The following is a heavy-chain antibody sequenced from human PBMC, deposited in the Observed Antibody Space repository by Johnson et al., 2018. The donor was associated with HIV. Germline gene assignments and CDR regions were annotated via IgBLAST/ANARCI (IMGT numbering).Heavy chain of an antibody. V-gene: IGHV3-NL1*01. CDR3: ARDVIVLVVYAKVGAFDI. D-gene: IGHD2-8*02. Sequence: VQLVESGGDVVQPGRSLRLSCAASGFTFRSYAMHWVRQAPGKGLEWVSIIYSGGSTYYADSVKGRFIISRDNAKNSLYLQMNSLRAEDTALYYCARDVIVLVVYAKVGAFDIWGQGTMVTVSS. J-gene: IGHJ3*02. CDR2: IYSGGST. CDR1: GFTFRSYA.